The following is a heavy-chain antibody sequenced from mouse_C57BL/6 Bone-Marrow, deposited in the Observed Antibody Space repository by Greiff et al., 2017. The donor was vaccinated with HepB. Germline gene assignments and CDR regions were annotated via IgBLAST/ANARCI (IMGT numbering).Heavy chain of an antibody. J-gene: IGHJ4*01. CDR1: GYTFTSYG. D-gene: IGHD1-1*01. CDR2: IYPRSGNT. CDR3: AITTVVAGAMDY. Sequence: VQLVESGAELARPGASVKLSCKASGYTFTSYGISWVKQRTGQGLEWIGEIYPRSGNTYYNEKFKGKATLTADKSSSTAYMELRSLTSEDSAVYFCAITTVVAGAMDYWGQGTSVTVSS. V-gene: IGHV1-81*01.